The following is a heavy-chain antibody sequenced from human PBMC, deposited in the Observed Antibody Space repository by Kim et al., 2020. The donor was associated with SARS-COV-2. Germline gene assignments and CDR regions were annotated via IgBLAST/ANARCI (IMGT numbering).Heavy chain of an antibody. CDR1: GGSISSYY. CDR3: ARYLVNAFDI. J-gene: IGHJ3*02. CDR2: IYYSGST. V-gene: IGHV4-59*01. Sequence: SETLSLTCTVSGGSISSYYWSWIRQPPGKGLEWIGYIYYSGSTNYNPSLKSRVTISGDTSKNQFSLKLSSVTAADTAVYYCARYLVNAFDIWGQGTMVTVSS. D-gene: IGHD2-21*01.